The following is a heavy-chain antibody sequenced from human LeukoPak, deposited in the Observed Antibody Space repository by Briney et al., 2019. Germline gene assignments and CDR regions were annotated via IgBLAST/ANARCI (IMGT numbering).Heavy chain of an antibody. Sequence: ASVKVSCKASGYTFTGYFIHWVRQAPGQGLEWMGWINPNSGGTNYALKFQGRVTMTRDTSTTTAYMELSRLRSDDTAVYYCARDTMVLDYWGQGTLVTVSS. J-gene: IGHJ4*02. D-gene: IGHD3-10*01. CDR1: GYTFTGYF. CDR2: INPNSGGT. CDR3: ARDTMVLDY. V-gene: IGHV1-2*02.